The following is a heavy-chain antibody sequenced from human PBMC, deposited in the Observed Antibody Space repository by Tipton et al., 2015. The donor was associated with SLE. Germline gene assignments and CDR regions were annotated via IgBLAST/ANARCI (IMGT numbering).Heavy chain of an antibody. J-gene: IGHJ5*02. CDR1: GFTLNSYA. Sequence: SLRLSCVASGFTLNSYAISWVRQAPGKGPEWVSAIFAGGGGTYYRDSVKGRFTISRDNFKNTVYLQVNSLRAEDTAVYYCTNGQGGGFDPWGQGTLVTVSS. CDR2: IFAGGGGT. V-gene: IGHV3-23*01. CDR3: TNGQGGGFDP. D-gene: IGHD3-16*01.